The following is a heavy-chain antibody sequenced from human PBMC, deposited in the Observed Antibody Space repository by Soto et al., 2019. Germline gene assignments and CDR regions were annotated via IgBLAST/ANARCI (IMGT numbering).Heavy chain of an antibody. Sequence: TSETLSLTCTVSGDSVSNHYWNWIRQPAGQGLEWLGRLYNDERTNYNPSLKSRLTMSMDTSKNQFSLKLTSVTAADSAVYFCAREPLARSYFDFWGQGILVTVSS. V-gene: IGHV4-4*07. CDR3: AREPLARSYFDF. J-gene: IGHJ4*02. CDR2: LYNDERT. CDR1: GDSVSNHY.